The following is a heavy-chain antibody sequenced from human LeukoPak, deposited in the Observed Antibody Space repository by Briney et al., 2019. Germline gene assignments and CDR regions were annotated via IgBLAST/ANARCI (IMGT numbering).Heavy chain of an antibody. CDR3: PRLPGYSTRYYYYGMDV. CDR1: GFTFSGSA. J-gene: IGHJ6*02. D-gene: IGHD2-15*01. V-gene: IGHV3-73*01. Sequence: PGGSLRLSCAASGFTFSGSAMHWVRQAAGKGLGWVVRIRSKANSYATAYAASVTGTFTISRDDSKNTAYLQMNSLKTEDTAVYYRPRLPGYSTRYYYYGMDVWGQGTPVTVS. CDR2: IRSKANSYAT.